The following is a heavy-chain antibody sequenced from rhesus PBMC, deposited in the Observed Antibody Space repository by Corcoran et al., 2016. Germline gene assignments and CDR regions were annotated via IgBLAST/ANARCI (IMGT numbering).Heavy chain of an antibody. CDR1: GYTFTDYY. V-gene: IGHV1-111*02. D-gene: IGHD6-25*01. J-gene: IGHJ4*01. CDR2: VDHEDGEA. Sequence: EVQLVQSGAAVKTPGASVKISCQSSGYTFTDYYLHWVRPSPGKGLEWMGRVDHEDGEAINAHKFQDRVTITADTSTDTAYMELSSRRSEDTAVYYCATDLGAAADYWGQGVLVTVSS. CDR3: ATDLGAAADY.